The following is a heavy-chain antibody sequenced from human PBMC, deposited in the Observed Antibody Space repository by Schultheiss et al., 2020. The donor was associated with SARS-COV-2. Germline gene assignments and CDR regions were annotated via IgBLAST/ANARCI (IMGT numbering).Heavy chain of an antibody. V-gene: IGHV4-59*01. CDR1: GGSISSYY. CDR2: IYYSGST. J-gene: IGHJ3*02. CDR3: ARSEYGVSSAFDM. D-gene: IGHD6-6*01. Sequence: SETLSLTCTVSGGSISSYYWSWIRQPPGKGLEWIGDIYYSGSTNYNPSLKSRVTISVDTSKNQFSLKLSSVTAADTAVYYCARSEYGVSSAFDMWGQGTMVTVSS.